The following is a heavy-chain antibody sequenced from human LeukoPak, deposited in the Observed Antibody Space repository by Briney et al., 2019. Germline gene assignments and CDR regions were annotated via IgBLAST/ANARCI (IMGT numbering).Heavy chain of an antibody. Sequence: GGSLRLSCAASGFTFSSYTMNWVRQAPGKGLEWVSSISSGNSYINYADSVKGRFTISRDNAKNSLYLLLNSLSAEDTAVYYCARVAYSSSPDYWGQGTRVTVSS. J-gene: IGHJ4*02. D-gene: IGHD6-13*01. CDR1: GFTFSSYT. CDR3: ARVAYSSSPDY. CDR2: ISSGNSYI. V-gene: IGHV3-21*01.